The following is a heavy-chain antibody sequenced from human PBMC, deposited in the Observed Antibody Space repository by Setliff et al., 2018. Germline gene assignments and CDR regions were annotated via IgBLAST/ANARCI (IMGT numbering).Heavy chain of an antibody. V-gene: IGHV4-39*07. J-gene: IGHJ4*02. CDR3: ARRITYGNTFDF. CDR1: GASVSGNSYY. CDR2: MYYGGGGNT. Sequence: SETLSLTCTVSGASVSGNSYYWGWIRQPPGKGLEWIGSMYYGGGGNTHYNPSLKSRVTISVDTSKNQFSLQLTSVTAADTAVYYCARRITYGNTFDFWGQG. D-gene: IGHD3-10*01.